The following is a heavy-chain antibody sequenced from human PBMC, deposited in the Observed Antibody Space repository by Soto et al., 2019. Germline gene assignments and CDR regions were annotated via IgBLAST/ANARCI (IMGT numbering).Heavy chain of an antibody. CDR3: AKDRGGVNSIVVVTDY. CDR1: GFTFSSYA. Sequence: EVQLLESGGGLVQPGGSLRLSCAASGFTFSSYAMSWVRQAPGKGLEWVSAISGSGGSTYYADSVKGRFTISRDNSKNTLYLQMNSLRAEDTAVYYCAKDRGGVNSIVVVTDYWGQGTLVTVSS. J-gene: IGHJ4*02. CDR2: ISGSGGST. V-gene: IGHV3-23*01. D-gene: IGHD2-21*02.